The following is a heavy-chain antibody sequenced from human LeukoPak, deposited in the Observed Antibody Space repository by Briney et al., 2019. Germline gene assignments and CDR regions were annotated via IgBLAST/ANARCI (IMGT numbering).Heavy chain of an antibody. J-gene: IGHJ4*02. CDR2: INHSGST. D-gene: IGHD6-13*01. CDR1: GGSFSGYY. V-gene: IGHV4-34*01. Sequence: SETLSLTCAVYGGSFSGYYWSWIRQPPGKGLEWIGEINHSGSTNYNPSLKSRVTISVDTSKNQFSLKLSSVTAADTAVYYCARTGQQLVRRYFDYWGQGTLVTVSS. CDR3: ARTGQQLVRRYFDY.